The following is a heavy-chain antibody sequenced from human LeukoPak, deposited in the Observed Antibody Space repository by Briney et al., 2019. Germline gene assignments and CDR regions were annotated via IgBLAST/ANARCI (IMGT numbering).Heavy chain of an antibody. V-gene: IGHV1-69*13. CDR1: GGTFSSYA. D-gene: IGHD2-2*03. CDR3: ARDIGYCSSTSCPYYYYMDV. CDR2: IIPIFGTA. Sequence: SVKVSCKASGGTFSSYAISWVRQAPGQGLEWMGGIIPIFGTANYAQKFQGRVTITADESTSTAYMELSSLRSEDTAVYYCARDIGYCSSTSCPYYYYMDVWGKGTTVTISS. J-gene: IGHJ6*03.